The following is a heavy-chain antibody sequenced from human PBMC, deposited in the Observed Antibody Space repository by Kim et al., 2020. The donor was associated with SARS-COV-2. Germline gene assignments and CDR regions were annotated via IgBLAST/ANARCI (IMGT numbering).Heavy chain of an antibody. CDR2: SHHSGSP. CDR3: ARDPNYYGSSGYSDAFDI. D-gene: IGHD3-22*01. Sequence: SETLSLTCTVSGGSINSGGFYWGWIRQPPGKGLEWIGSSHHSGSPYYNPSLKSRVTISSDTSRNQLSLKLSSVTAADSAVYYCARDPNYYGSSGYSDAFDIWGQGTLVTVS. J-gene: IGHJ3*02. V-gene: IGHV4-39*07. CDR1: GGSINSGGFY.